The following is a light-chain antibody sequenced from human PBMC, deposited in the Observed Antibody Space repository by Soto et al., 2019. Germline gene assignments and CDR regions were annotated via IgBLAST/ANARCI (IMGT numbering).Light chain of an antibody. V-gene: IGKV3-15*01. CDR2: AAS. CDR3: HQYHHWPPSFT. CDR1: QSVSSN. J-gene: IGKJ3*01. Sequence: EIVLTQSPATPSVSPGERATLSCRASQSVSSNLAWYQHKPGQAPRLLIYAASTRATGIPARFSGSGSGTDFTLTISSLQSEDFAVYYCHQYHHWPPSFTFGPGTKVDIK.